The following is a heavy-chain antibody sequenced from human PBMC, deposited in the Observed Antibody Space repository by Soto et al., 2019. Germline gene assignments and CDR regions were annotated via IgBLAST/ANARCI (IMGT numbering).Heavy chain of an antibody. Sequence: VGSLRLSCAASGFTFSSYAMSWVRQAPGKGLEWVSAISGSGGSTYYADSVKGRFTISRDNSKNTLYLQMNSLRAEDTAVYYCARRQGYSSSSGLNYWGQGTLVTSP. D-gene: IGHD6-6*01. J-gene: IGHJ4*02. CDR1: GFTFSSYA. CDR3: ARRQGYSSSSGLNY. V-gene: IGHV3-23*01. CDR2: ISGSGGST.